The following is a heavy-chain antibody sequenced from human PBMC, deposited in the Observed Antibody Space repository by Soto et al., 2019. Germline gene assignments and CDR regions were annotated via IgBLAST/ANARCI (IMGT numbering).Heavy chain of an antibody. CDR1: GGTFSSYA. V-gene: IGHV1-69*13. CDR2: IIPIFGTA. D-gene: IGHD2-15*01. CDR3: ARIELMVVAATLYYYYGMDV. Sequence: ASVKVSCKASGGTFSSYAISWVRQAPGQGLEWMGGIIPIFGTANYAQKFQGGVTITADESTSTAYMELSSLRSEDTAVYYCARIELMVVAATLYYYYGMDVWGQGTTVTVSS. J-gene: IGHJ6*02.